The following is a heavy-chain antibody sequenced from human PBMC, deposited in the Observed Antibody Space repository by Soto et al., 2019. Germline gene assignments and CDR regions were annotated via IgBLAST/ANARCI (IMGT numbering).Heavy chain of an antibody. CDR3: ARGDVDTAMVSSFFDY. D-gene: IGHD5-18*01. V-gene: IGHV1-46*01. CDR2: INPSGGST. Sequence: ASVKVSCKASGYTFTSYGISWVRQAPGQGLEWMGWINPSGGSTSYAQKFQGRVTMTRDTSTSTVYMELSSLRSEDTAVYYCARGDVDTAMVSSFFDYWGQGTLVTVSS. CDR1: GYTFTSYG. J-gene: IGHJ4*02.